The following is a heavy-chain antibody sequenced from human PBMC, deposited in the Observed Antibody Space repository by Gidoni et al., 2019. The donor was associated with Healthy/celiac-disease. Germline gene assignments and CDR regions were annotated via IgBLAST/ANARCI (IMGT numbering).Heavy chain of an antibody. V-gene: IGHV4-59*01. Sequence: QVQLQESGPGLVKPSETLSLTCTVSGGSISSYYWSWSRQPPGTGLEWIGYIYYSGSTNYNPALKSRVTISGDTSKNQFSLKLSSVTAADTGVYYCARAPYYYDSSGYYYTTKTYFDYWGQGTLVTVSS. CDR1: GGSISSYY. CDR3: ARAPYYYDSSGYYYTTKTYFDY. D-gene: IGHD3-22*01. CDR2: IYYSGST. J-gene: IGHJ4*02.